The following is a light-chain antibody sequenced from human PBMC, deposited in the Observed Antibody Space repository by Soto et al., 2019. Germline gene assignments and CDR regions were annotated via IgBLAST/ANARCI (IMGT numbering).Light chain of an antibody. CDR2: EVT. Sequence: QLVLTQPASVSGSPGQSITISCTGTSSDVGGYNYVSWSQQHPGKAPKLIIYEVTNRPSGVSNRFSGSKSGNTASLTISGLQAEDEADYYCTSYTSSSTYVFGTGTKLTVL. CDR1: SSDVGGYNY. J-gene: IGLJ1*01. CDR3: TSYTSSSTYV. V-gene: IGLV2-14*01.